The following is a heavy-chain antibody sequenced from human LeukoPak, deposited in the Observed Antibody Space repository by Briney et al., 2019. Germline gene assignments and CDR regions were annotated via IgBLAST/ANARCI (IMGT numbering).Heavy chain of an antibody. D-gene: IGHD2-2*01. Sequence: GGSLRLSCAASGFTFSSYAMSWVRQAPGKGLEWVSAISDSGGSTYYADSVKGRFTISRDNSKNTLYLQMNSLRAEDTAVYYCAKRFVVVPAAKAAPFDYWGQGTLVTVSS. J-gene: IGHJ4*02. CDR1: GFTFSSYA. CDR2: ISDSGGST. CDR3: AKRFVVVPAAKAAPFDY. V-gene: IGHV3-23*01.